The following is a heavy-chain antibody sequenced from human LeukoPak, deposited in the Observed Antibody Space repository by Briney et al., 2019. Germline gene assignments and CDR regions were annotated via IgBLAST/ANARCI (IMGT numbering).Heavy chain of an antibody. CDR3: ARVNRDLARRQYGCDP. D-gene: IGHD3-10*01. J-gene: IGHJ5*02. CDR2: INPNSGGT. CDR1: GYTFTGYY. V-gene: IGHV1-2*02. Sequence: ASVKVSCKASGYTFTGYYMHWVRQAPGQGLEWMGWINPNSGGTNYAQKFQGRVTMTRDTSISTAYMELSRLRSDDTAAYYCARVNRDLARRQYGCDPWGQGTLVTVSS.